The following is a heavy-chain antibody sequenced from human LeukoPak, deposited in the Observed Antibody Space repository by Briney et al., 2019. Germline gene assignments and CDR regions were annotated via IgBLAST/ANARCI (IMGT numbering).Heavy chain of an antibody. V-gene: IGHV1-18*01. J-gene: IGHJ5*02. CDR2: IDAYNGNT. CDR1: GYTFTGYG. D-gene: IGHD3-22*01. Sequence: ASVKVSCKASGYTFTGYGISWVRQAPGQGLEGMGWIDAYNGNTNYAHKFQGRVTMTTDTYTSTVDMELRSLRAYDTAVHYCAREGAYYPFSWFDPWGQGPLVTVST. CDR3: AREGAYYPFSWFDP.